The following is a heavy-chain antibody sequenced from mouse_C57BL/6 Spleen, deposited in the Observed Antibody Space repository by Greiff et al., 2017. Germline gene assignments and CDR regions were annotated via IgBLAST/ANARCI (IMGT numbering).Heavy chain of an antibody. D-gene: IGHD1-1*01. CDR1: GFTFSDYG. CDR2: ISSGSSTI. J-gene: IGHJ2*01. CDR3: ARDYGSYFDY. V-gene: IGHV5-17*01. Sequence: EVNVVESGGGLVKPGGSLKLSCAASGFTFSDYGMHWVRQAPEKGLEWVAYISSGSSTIYYADTVKGRFTISIDNAKKTLFLQMTSLRSEDTAMYYCARDYGSYFDYWGQGTTLTVSS.